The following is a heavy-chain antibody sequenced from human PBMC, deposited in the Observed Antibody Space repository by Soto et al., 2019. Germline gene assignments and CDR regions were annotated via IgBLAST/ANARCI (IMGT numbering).Heavy chain of an antibody. Sequence: QVQVVESGGGVVQPGRSLRLSCAASGFSFSSYAMHWVRQAPGKGLEWVAVISYDGSNKYYADSVKGRFTISRDSSKSTLYLQMNSLRAEDTAVYYCARAPPRGIAAPGTWGSGMDVWGQGTTVTVSS. CDR3: ARAPPRGIAAPGTWGSGMDV. J-gene: IGHJ6*02. V-gene: IGHV3-30-3*01. CDR2: ISYDGSNK. D-gene: IGHD6-13*01. CDR1: GFSFSSYA.